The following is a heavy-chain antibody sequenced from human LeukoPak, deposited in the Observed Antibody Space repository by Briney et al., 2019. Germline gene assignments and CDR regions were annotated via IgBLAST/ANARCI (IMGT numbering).Heavy chain of an antibody. Sequence: GGSPRLSCEASGFTFDTYAYHWVRQAPGKGLEWVSIISFDGSLQYYIDSVKGRFTISRDISTNTVYLQMNSLRPEDTAVYYCARGHLRIAALIDYWGQGTLVTVSS. CDR1: GFTFDTYA. CDR3: ARGHLRIAALIDY. J-gene: IGHJ4*02. D-gene: IGHD6-6*01. CDR2: ISFDGSLQ. V-gene: IGHV3-30*04.